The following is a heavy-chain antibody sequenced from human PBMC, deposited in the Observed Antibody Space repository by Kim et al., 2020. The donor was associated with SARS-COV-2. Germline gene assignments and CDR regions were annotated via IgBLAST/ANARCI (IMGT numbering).Heavy chain of an antibody. Sequence: TYSPSFQGHVTISADKSISTAYLQWSSLKASDTAMYYCARLSGSYYALDYWGQGTLVTVSS. J-gene: IGHJ4*02. CDR3: ARLSGSYYALDY. V-gene: IGHV5-10-1*01. D-gene: IGHD1-26*01.